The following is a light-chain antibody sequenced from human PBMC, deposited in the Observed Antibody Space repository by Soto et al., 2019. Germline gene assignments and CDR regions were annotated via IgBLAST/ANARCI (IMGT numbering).Light chain of an antibody. CDR3: SSYAGSIDV. V-gene: IGLV2-8*01. J-gene: IGLJ1*01. Sequence: QSVLTQPPSASGSPGQSVTICRTGTSSDVGGYNFVSWYQQNPGKAPKLMIYEVSKQPSGVPDRFSGSKSGNTASLTVSGLQGEDEADYYCSSYAGSIDVFGSGTKVTVL. CDR2: EVS. CDR1: SSDVGGYNF.